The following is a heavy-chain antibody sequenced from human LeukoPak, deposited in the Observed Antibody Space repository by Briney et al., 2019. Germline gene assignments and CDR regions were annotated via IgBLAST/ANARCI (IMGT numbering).Heavy chain of an antibody. CDR1: GYTFTGYY. J-gene: IGHJ4*02. CDR3: VRDRTMYHFDY. V-gene: IGHV1-2*02. CDR2: INPNSGDT. Sequence: ASVKASCKASGYTFTGYYIHWVRQAPGQGLEWMRWINPNSGDTKYAQKFQGRVTMTRDTSISTAYMELSGLRSDDTAVFYCVRDRTMYHFDYWGQGTLVTVSS. D-gene: IGHD3-10*02.